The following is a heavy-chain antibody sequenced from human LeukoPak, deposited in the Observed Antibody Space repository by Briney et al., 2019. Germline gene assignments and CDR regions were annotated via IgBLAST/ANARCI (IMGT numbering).Heavy chain of an antibody. Sequence: GGSLRLSCAASGFTVSINYMSWVRQAPGKGLEWVSVSYSGGSTYYADSVKGRFTISRDNSKNTLYLQMNNLRAEDTPVYYCARTLDGSYYVLDYWGQGTLVTVSS. J-gene: IGHJ4*02. CDR3: ARTLDGSYYVLDY. CDR2: SYSGGST. V-gene: IGHV3-53*01. CDR1: GFTVSINY. D-gene: IGHD1-26*01.